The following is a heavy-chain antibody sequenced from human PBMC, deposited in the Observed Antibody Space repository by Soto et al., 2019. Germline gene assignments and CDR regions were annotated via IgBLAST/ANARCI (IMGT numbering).Heavy chain of an antibody. D-gene: IGHD2-8*02. CDR2: ISYDGSNK. V-gene: IGHV3-30*18. J-gene: IGHJ6*02. CDR1: GFTFSSYG. CDR3: AKDGLWWGNDEGQYYYYGMDV. Sequence: PGGSLRLSCAASGFTFSSYGMHWVRQAPGKGLEWVAVISYDGSNKYYADSVKGRFTISRDNSKNTLYLQMNSLRAEDTAVYYCAKDGLWWGNDEGQYYYYGMDVWGQGTTVTVSS.